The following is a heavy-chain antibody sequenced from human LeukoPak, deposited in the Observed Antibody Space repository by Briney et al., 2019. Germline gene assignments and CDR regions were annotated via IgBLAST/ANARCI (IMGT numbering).Heavy chain of an antibody. J-gene: IGHJ4*02. CDR1: GSSISNYY. Sequence: PSETLSLTCTVSGSSISNYYWGWIRQAPGKGLEWIGSIYYSGNTYYNSSLKSRVTISLDTSKNQFSLNLFSVTAADTAMYYCTRANGYGLLDYWGQGTLVTVSS. D-gene: IGHD3-10*01. CDR3: TRANGYGLLDY. CDR2: IYYSGNT. V-gene: IGHV4-39*07.